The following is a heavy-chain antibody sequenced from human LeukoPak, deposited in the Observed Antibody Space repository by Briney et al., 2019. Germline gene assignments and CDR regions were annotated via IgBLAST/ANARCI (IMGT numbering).Heavy chain of an antibody. V-gene: IGHV4-39*07. CDR1: GGSISSSSYY. CDR2: IYYSGST. Sequence: PSETLSLTCAVSGGSISSSSYYWCWIRQPPGRGLEWIGSIYYSGSTYYNPSLKSRVTISLDTSKNQFSLKLSSVTAADTAVYYCASRQAPGHMDVWGKGTTVTVSS. J-gene: IGHJ6*03. CDR3: ASRQAPGHMDV.